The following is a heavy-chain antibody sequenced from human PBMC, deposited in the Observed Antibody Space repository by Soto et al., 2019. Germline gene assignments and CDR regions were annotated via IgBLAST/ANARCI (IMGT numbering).Heavy chain of an antibody. CDR2: ISSSSRTI. V-gene: IGHV3-48*02. CDR3: ARVVNSYGLRAYYYGMDV. Sequence: EVQLVESGGGLVQPGGSLRLSCVASGFTFSSYSMNWVRQAPGKGLEWVSYISSSSRTIYYADSVKGRFTISRDNAKNSLYLKMNSLRDEDTAVYYCARVVNSYGLRAYYYGMDVCGQGSTVTVSS. D-gene: IGHD5-18*01. J-gene: IGHJ6*02. CDR1: GFTFSSYS.